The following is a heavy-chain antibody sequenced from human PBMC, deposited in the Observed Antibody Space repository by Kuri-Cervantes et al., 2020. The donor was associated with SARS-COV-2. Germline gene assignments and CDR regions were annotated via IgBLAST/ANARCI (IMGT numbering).Heavy chain of an antibody. J-gene: IGHJ4*02. D-gene: IGHD3/OR15-3a*01. Sequence: SETLSLTCAVYGGSFSGYYWSWIRQPPGKGLEWIGEINHSGSTNYNTSLKSRVTISVDTSKNQFSLKLSSVTAADTAVYYCASQDGLYYWGQGTLVTVSS. CDR2: INHSGST. CDR1: GGSFSGYY. V-gene: IGHV4-34*01. CDR3: ASQDGLYY.